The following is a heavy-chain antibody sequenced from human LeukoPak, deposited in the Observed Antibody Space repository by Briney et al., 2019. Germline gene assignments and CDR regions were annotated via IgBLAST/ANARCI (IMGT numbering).Heavy chain of an antibody. D-gene: IGHD3-10*01. J-gene: IGHJ4*02. Sequence: PGGSLILSCAASGSTFSSNYMSWARQAPGKGLEWVSGISSCGSTYYADSVKGRFTIPRDNSKNTLYLQMNSLRAEDTAVYYCARTIGDYYYGSGSYYNVFADYWGQGTLVTVSS. CDR1: GSTFSSNY. CDR2: ISSCGST. CDR3: ARTIGDYYYGSGSYYNVFADY. V-gene: IGHV3-53*01.